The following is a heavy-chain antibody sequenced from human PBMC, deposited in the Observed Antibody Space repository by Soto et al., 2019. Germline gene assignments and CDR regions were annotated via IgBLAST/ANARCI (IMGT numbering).Heavy chain of an antibody. CDR1: GVSITNSDYY. D-gene: IGHD2-15*01. Sequence: SETLSLTCSVSGVSITNSDYYWSWIRQPPGKGLEWIGYIFHTGSANYKSSLKGRVTFSVDTSNNQFSLNLKSVTAADTAVYYCATVRVRMTSIVFYFDSWGQGSLVTVSS. CDR3: ATVRVRMTSIVFYFDS. V-gene: IGHV4-61*08. J-gene: IGHJ4*02. CDR2: IFHTGSA.